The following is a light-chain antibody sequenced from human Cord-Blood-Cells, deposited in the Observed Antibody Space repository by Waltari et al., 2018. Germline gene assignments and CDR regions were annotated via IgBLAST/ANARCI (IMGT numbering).Light chain of an antibody. CDR2: GNS. Sequence: QSVLTQPPSVPGAPGQRVTIPCTGSSSNIAAGYHLHCYQPLPGTAPKLLIYGNSNRPSGVPDRVSGSKSGTSASLSIPGLQAEDEADYYCQSYDSSLSGWVFGGGTKLTVL. CDR3: QSYDSSLSGWV. CDR1: SSNIAAGYH. V-gene: IGLV1-40*01. J-gene: IGLJ3*02.